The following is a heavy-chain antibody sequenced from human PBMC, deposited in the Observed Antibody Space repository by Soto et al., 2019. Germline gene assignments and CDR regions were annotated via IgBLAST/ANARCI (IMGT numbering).Heavy chain of an antibody. CDR2: IGGSGGST. CDR3: ARFALAVAGPQNLYYFDY. Sequence: KGLEWVSGIGGSGGSTYYAGSVKGRFTISRDNAKNSLYRQMNSLRAEDTAVYYCARFALAVAGPQNLYYFDYWGQGTLVTVSS. V-gene: IGHV3-11*01. J-gene: IGHJ4*02. D-gene: IGHD6-19*01.